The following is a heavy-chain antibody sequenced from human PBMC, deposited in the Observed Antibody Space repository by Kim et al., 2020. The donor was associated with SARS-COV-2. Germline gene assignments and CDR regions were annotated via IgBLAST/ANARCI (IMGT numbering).Heavy chain of an antibody. CDR1: GFTFSSYA. J-gene: IGHJ4*02. Sequence: GGSLRLSCAASGFTFSSYAMSWVRQAPGKGLEWVSAISGSGGSTYYADSVKGRFTISRDNSKKTLYLQMNSQRAEDTAVYYCANWRYDFWSGYYTGVRFDSWGQGTLVTVSS. D-gene: IGHD3-3*01. V-gene: IGHV3-23*01. CDR2: ISGSGGST. CDR3: ANWRYDFWSGYYTGVRFDS.